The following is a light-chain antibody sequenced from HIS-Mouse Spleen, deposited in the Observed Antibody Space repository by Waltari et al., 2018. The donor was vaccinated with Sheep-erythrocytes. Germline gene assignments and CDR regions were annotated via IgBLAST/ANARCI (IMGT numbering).Light chain of an antibody. J-gene: IGLJ2*01. CDR3: CSYAGSSTLV. CDR2: GGS. Sequence: QSALTQPASVSGSPGQSITISCTGTSSHVGRYNLVSWYQQHPGKAPKLTIYGGSKRPSVVSNRFSGSKSGNTASLTISGLQAEDEADYYCCSYAGSSTLVFGGGTKLTVL. CDR1: SSHVGRYNL. V-gene: IGLV2-23*01.